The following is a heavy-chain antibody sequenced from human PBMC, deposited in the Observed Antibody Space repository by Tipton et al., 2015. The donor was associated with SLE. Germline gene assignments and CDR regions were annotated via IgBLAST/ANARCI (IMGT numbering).Heavy chain of an antibody. Sequence: TLSLTCTVSGGSIRNYYWSWIRQPAGKGLEWIGRIYTSGSTHYNPSLKSRVTMSVDTSKNQFSLKLSSVTAADTAVYYCARDHPVAGPFDYWGQGTLVTVSS. CDR3: ARDHPVAGPFDY. V-gene: IGHV4-4*07. D-gene: IGHD6-19*01. CDR2: IYTSGST. CDR1: GGSIRNYY. J-gene: IGHJ4*02.